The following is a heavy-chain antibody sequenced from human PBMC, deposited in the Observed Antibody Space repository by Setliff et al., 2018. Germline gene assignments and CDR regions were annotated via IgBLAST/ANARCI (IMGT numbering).Heavy chain of an antibody. CDR1: GYTFSTYA. V-gene: IGHV1-3*01. CDR3: ERLVRHCTRISCQRTSEADL. J-gene: IGHJ5*02. CDR2: INAGNGIT. D-gene: IGHD2-15*01. Sequence: ASVKVSCKASGYTFSTYAIHWVRQAHGQRPDWMGWINAGNGITKYSQKFQGRVTITRDTSTSTAYMELRSLRADDTAVYYCERLVRHCTRISCQRTSEADLWGQGTQVTVS.